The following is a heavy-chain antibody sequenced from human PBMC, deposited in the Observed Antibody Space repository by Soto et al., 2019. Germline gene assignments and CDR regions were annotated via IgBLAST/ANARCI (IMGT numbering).Heavy chain of an antibody. CDR2: ISPIFGTA. CDR1: GGTFSSYA. CDR3: ARDSYSNFQFDP. V-gene: IGHV1-69*06. D-gene: IGHD4-4*01. Sequence: SVKVSCKASGGTFSSYAISWVRQAPGQGLEWMGGISPIFGTANYAQKFQGRVTITADKSTSTAYMELSSLRSEDTAVYYCARDSYSNFQFDPWGQGTLVTVFS. J-gene: IGHJ5*02.